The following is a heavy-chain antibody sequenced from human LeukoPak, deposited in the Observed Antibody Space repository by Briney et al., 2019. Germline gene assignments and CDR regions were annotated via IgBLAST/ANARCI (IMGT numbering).Heavy chain of an antibody. CDR1: GGSISRHY. D-gene: IGHD6-13*01. CDR2: IYYSGST. V-gene: IGHV4-59*08. Sequence: PSGTLSLTCTVSGGSISRHYWSWIRQPPGRGLEWIGNIYYSGSTKHNPSLKSRVTMSADTSKNQFSLRLTSVTAADTAVYHCARHGGSSGWYEENYFDYWGQGILVTVSS. CDR3: ARHGGSSGWYEENYFDY. J-gene: IGHJ4*02.